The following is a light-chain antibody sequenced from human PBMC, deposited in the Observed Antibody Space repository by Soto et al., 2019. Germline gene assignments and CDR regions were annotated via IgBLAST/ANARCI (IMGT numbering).Light chain of an antibody. Sequence: EIVLTQSPATLSLSPGERATLSCRASQSVSGYLAWYQQKPGQTPRLLIYDASNRATGIPARFSGSGFGTDFTLTISSLEPEDFAVYYCQQYGSSPRTFGQGTRLEIK. CDR2: DAS. CDR3: QQYGSSPRT. J-gene: IGKJ5*01. V-gene: IGKV3-11*01. CDR1: QSVSGY.